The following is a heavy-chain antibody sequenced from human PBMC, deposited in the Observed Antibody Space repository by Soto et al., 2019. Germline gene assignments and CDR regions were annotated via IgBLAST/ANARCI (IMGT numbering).Heavy chain of an antibody. CDR1: GGSFSGYY. D-gene: IGHD3-22*01. J-gene: IGHJ4*02. CDR2: INHSGST. V-gene: IGHV4-34*01. Sequence: QVQLQQWGAGLLKPSETLSLTCAVYGGSFSGYYWSWIRQPPGKGLEWIGEINHSGSTNYNPSLKSRVTISVDTSKNQFSLKLSSVTAADTAVYYCARALPDSSGYQNYYFDYWGQGTLVTVSS. CDR3: ARALPDSSGYQNYYFDY.